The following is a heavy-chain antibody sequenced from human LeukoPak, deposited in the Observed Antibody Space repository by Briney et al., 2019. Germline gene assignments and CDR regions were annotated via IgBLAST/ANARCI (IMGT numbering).Heavy chain of an antibody. CDR2: INSDGSST. J-gene: IGHJ4*02. D-gene: IGHD3-10*01. CDR3: ARGPTHGLWFGELLLDY. Sequence: GGSLRLSCAASGFTFSSYWMDWVRQAPGKGLVWVSRINSDGSSTSYADSVKGRFTISRDNAKNTLYLQMSSLRAEDTAVYYCARGPTHGLWFGELLLDYWGQGTLVTVSS. CDR1: GFTFSSYW. V-gene: IGHV3-74*01.